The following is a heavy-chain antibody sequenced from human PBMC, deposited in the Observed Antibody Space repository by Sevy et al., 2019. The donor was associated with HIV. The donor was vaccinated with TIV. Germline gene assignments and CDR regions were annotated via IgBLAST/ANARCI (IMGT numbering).Heavy chain of an antibody. CDR2: VSGNSGAI. V-gene: IGHV3-48*01. CDR1: GFTFSSYS. Sequence: GGSLRLSCAASGFTFSSYSMNWVRQAPEKGLEWISFVSGNSGAINYADSVKGRFTISRDNAMNSLYLQMNSLRVDDTAVYYCAGDMGGSYTPLDYWGQGTLVTVSS. CDR3: AGDMGGSYTPLDY. J-gene: IGHJ4*02. D-gene: IGHD3-10*01.